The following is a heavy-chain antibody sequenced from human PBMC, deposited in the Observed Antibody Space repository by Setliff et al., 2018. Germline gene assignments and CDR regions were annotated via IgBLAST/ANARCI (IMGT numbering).Heavy chain of an antibody. V-gene: IGHV3-48*03. CDR3: ARVGIFGGGYFDF. CDR2: INRSGSII. CDR1: GFTFSNSE. D-gene: IGHD3-3*01. Sequence: PGESLKISCAASGFTFSNSEMNWVRQAPGKGLEWIAFINRSGSIIYYADSVKGRFTVSRDNAKNSLYPQMNSLRAEDTAVYYCARVGIFGGGYFDFWGQGTLVTVSS. J-gene: IGHJ4*02.